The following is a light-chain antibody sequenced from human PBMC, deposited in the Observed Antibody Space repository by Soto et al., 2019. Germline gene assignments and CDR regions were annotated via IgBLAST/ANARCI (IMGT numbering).Light chain of an antibody. Sequence: VSCRASQSVSSNLAWYQQKPGQSPRLLIYGASTRATGVPARFSGSGSGTEFTLTISSLQSEDFAVYYCQQYINLWTFGQGTKVDIK. CDR2: GAS. V-gene: IGKV3-15*01. CDR1: QSVSSN. J-gene: IGKJ1*01. CDR3: QQYINLWT.